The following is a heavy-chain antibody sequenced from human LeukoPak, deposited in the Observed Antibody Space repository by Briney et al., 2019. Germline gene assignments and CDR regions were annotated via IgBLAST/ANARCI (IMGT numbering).Heavy chain of an antibody. D-gene: IGHD3-16*02. V-gene: IGHV1-2*02. Sequence: ASVKVSCKASGYTFTGYYMHWVRQAPGQGLEWMGWINPNNGGTSYAQKFQGRVTLTRDTSINTAYMELTRLSSDGTAVYYCARDARGLGQLSNDYWGQGTLVIVSS. CDR2: INPNNGGT. J-gene: IGHJ4*02. CDR3: ARDARGLGQLSNDY. CDR1: GYTFTGYY.